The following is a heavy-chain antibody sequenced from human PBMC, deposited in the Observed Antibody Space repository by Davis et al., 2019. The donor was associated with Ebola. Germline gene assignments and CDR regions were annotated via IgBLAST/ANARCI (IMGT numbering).Heavy chain of an antibody. CDR2: INWNGGST. V-gene: IGHV3-20*04. CDR3: ARALWGSSSGAFDI. J-gene: IGHJ3*02. Sequence: PGGSLRLSCAASGFTFDDYGMSWVRQAPGKGLEWVSGINWNGGSTGYADSMKGRFTISRDNAKNSLYLQMNSLRAEDTALYYCARALWGSSSGAFDIWGQGTMVTVSS. CDR1: GFTFDDYG. D-gene: IGHD6-6*01.